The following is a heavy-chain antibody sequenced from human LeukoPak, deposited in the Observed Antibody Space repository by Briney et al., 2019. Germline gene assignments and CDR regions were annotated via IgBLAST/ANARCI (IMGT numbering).Heavy chain of an antibody. J-gene: IGHJ4*02. CDR2: IYSGGST. D-gene: IGHD5-18*01. CDR3: AIYTAMGH. V-gene: IGHV3-53*01. Sequence: AGGSLRLSCAASGFTFSSYAMSWVRQAPGKGLEWVSVIYSGGSTNYADSVRGRFTISRDNSMNTLYLQMNSLRAEDTAVYYCAIYTAMGHWGQGTLVTVSS. CDR1: GFTFSSYA.